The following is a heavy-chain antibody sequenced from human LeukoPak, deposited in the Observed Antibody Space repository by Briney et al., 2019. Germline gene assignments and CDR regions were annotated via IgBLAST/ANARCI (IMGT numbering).Heavy chain of an antibody. CDR2: IKQDGSAK. V-gene: IGHV3-7*03. D-gene: IGHD3-16*01. CDR1: GFSFSGYW. J-gene: IGHJ4*02. CDR3: VRVGVHFDL. Sequence: GGSLRLSCAASGFSFSGYWMSWVRQTPGKGLEWVAHIKQDGSAKNSVDSMKGRFTISRDNTKNSLYREIYRRKAVDTAVYDCVRVGVHFDLWGQGTLVCVFS.